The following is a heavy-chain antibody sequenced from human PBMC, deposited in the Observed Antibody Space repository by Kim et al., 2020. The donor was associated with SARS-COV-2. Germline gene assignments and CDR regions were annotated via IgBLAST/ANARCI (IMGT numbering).Heavy chain of an antibody. Sequence: GGSLRLSCAASGFSVSTNYMNWVRQAPGKGLEWVSVFYRDDSGGDTYYADSVKGRFTISRDNSKNTLYLQMNSLRVEDTAVYFCSSGSVTTTVAQKGVFDIWGQGTMVTVSS. CDR3: SSGSVTTTVAQKGVFDI. V-gene: IGHV3-53*01. CDR2: FYRDDSGGDT. CDR1: GFSVSTNY. J-gene: IGHJ3*02. D-gene: IGHD4-17*01.